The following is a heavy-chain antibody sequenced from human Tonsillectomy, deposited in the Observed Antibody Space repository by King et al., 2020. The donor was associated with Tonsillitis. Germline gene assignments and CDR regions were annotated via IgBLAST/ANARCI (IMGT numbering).Heavy chain of an antibody. CDR3: ARDGRDLTGDYYMDY. CDR1: GFTFSSYP. Sequence: VQLVESGGGVVQPGRSLRLSCAASGFTFSSYPIHWVRQAPGKGLEWVAVISYDGSNKYYADSVKGRFTISRDNSKNKLYLQMNSLSAEDTAVYCCARDGRDLTGDYYMDYWGQGTLVTVSS. V-gene: IGHV3-30-3*01. CDR2: ISYDGSNK. D-gene: IGHD7-27*01. J-gene: IGHJ4*02.